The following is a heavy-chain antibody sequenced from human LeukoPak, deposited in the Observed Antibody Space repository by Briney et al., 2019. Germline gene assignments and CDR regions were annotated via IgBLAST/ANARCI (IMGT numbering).Heavy chain of an antibody. V-gene: IGHV1-18*01. J-gene: IGHJ6*03. CDR3: ARSTPTRAVHYYYYMDV. CDR2: ISAYNGNT. D-gene: IGHD1-1*01. CDR1: GYTFTSYG. Sequence: GASVKVSCKASGYTFTSYGISWVRQAPGQGLEWMGWISAYNGNTNYAQKLQGRVTMTTDTSTSTAYMELRSLRSDDTAVYYCARSTPTRAVHYYYYMDVWGKGTTVTISS.